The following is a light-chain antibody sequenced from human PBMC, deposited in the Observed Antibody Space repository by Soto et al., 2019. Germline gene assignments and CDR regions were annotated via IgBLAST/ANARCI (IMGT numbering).Light chain of an antibody. V-gene: IGKV1-5*01. J-gene: IGKJ1*01. CDR2: EAS. Sequence: DIQMIQSPSTLCASLEDRVPITCRASQSISSWLAWYQQKPGKAPKLLIYEASSLKSGVPSRFSGSGSGTEFTLTISSLQPDDFATYYCQQYDTFSWTFGQGTKVDIK. CDR3: QQYDTFSWT. CDR1: QSISSW.